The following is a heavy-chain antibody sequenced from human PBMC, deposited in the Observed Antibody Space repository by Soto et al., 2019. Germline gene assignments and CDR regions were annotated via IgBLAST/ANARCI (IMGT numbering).Heavy chain of an antibody. Sequence: SETLSLTCTASGGSMSSHYWTWLRQPPGKGLEWIGYISYSGSTYYNPSLKSRVTISADTSRNQFSLKLSSVIAADTAVYYCARADPDASVGYWGQGTLVTVSS. V-gene: IGHV4-59*11. D-gene: IGHD3-16*01. CDR3: ARADPDASVGY. J-gene: IGHJ4*02. CDR2: ISYSGST. CDR1: GGSMSSHY.